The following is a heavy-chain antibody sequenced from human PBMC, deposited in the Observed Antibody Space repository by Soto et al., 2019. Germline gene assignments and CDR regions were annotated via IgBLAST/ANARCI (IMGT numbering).Heavy chain of an antibody. D-gene: IGHD2-15*01. CDR1: GFTFSSYS. CDR3: AREVVVAATQYYYYYYYMDV. V-gene: IGHV3-21*01. J-gene: IGHJ6*03. CDR2: ISSSSSYI. Sequence: GGSLRLSCAASGFTFSSYSMNWVRQAPGKGLEWVSSISSSSSYIYYADSVKGRFTISRDNAKNSLYLQMNSLRAEDTAVYYCAREVVVAATQYYYYYYYMDVWGKGTTVTVSS.